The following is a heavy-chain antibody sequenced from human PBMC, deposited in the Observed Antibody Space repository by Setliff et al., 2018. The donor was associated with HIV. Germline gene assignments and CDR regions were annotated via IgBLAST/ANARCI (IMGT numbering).Heavy chain of an antibody. V-gene: IGHV4-38-2*01. Sequence: SETLSLTCAVSGYSISSGSYWGWIRQPPGKGLEWIGSIYHSGSTYYNPSLKSRVTISVDTSKNQFSLKLSSLTAADTAVYYCARMYSGYDWSPAGARTRYFDYWGQGTLVTVSS. CDR2: IYHSGST. J-gene: IGHJ4*02. D-gene: IGHD5-12*01. CDR3: ARMYSGYDWSPAGARTRYFDY. CDR1: GYSISSGSY.